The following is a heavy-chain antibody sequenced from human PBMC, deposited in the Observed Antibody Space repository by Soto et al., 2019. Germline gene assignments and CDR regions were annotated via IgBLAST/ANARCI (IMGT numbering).Heavy chain of an antibody. V-gene: IGHV3-48*03. Sequence: AGGSLRLSCAASGFTFSNYEMNWVRQAPGKGLEWVSYISSGGGTIYYADSVKGRFTISRDNAKSSLYLQMNNLRAEDTAVYYCARGLGYCSGGSCYLYYFDYWGQGALVTVSS. CDR3: ARGLGYCSGGSCYLYYFDY. CDR1: GFTFSNYE. J-gene: IGHJ4*02. D-gene: IGHD2-15*01. CDR2: ISSGGGTI.